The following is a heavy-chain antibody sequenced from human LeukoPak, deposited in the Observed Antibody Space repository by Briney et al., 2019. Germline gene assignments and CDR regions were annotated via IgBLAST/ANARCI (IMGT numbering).Heavy chain of an antibody. Sequence: GGSLRLSCAASGFTFSSYAMSWVRQAPGKGLEWVSNIRTSAEGANYAYYADSVKGRVTISRDDAKNTLYLHMNSLRDDDTAVYYCASDQRYAFDYWGQGIRVTVSS. CDR3: ASDQRYAFDY. CDR2: IRTSAEGANYA. D-gene: IGHD3-9*01. J-gene: IGHJ4*02. V-gene: IGHV3-48*02. CDR1: GFTFSSYA.